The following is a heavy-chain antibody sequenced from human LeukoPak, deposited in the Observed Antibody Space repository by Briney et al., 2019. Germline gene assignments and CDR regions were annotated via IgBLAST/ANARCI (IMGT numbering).Heavy chain of an antibody. CDR2: ISYNPSYT. CDR3: ATPGKLHNYYYYMDV. Sequence: GGSLRLSCEASGFSFSTYSSFSTYSMTWVRQAPGKGLEWVSSISYNPSYTYYADSVKGRFTISRDNAKNSLYLQMSSLRAEDTAVYYCATPGKLHNYYYYMDVWGKGTTVTVSS. CDR1: GFSFSTYS. J-gene: IGHJ6*03. D-gene: IGHD2-15*01. V-gene: IGHV3-21*01.